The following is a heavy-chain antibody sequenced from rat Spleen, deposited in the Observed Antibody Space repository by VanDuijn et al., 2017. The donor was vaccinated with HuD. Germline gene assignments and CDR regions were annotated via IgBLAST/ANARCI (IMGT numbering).Heavy chain of an antibody. D-gene: IGHD1-11*01. CDR2: ISYDGSST. J-gene: IGHJ3*01. CDR3: ARKEGIRNWFAY. CDR1: GFTFSDYN. V-gene: IGHV5-7*01. Sequence: EVQLVESGGGLVQPGRSLRLSCAASGFTFSDYNMAWVRQAPKKGLEWVATISYDGSSTYYRDSVKGRFTISRDNAKSSLYLQMNSLKSEDTATYYCARKEGIRNWFAYWGQGTLVTVSS.